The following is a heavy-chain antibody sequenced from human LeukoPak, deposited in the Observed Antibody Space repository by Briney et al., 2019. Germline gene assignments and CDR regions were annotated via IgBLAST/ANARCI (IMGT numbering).Heavy chain of an antibody. V-gene: IGHV3-11*04. CDR3: ARDCGGHCYSGFDY. J-gene: IGHJ4*02. CDR1: GFTFSDYY. CDR2: ISASGSTI. D-gene: IGHD2-21*02. Sequence: GGSLRLSCAASGFTFSDYYMAWIRQAPGRGLEYISHISASGSTIHYGDSVKGRFTIFRDDARNSVYLQMTSLRAEDTATYFCARDCGGHCYSGFDYWGQGALVTVSS.